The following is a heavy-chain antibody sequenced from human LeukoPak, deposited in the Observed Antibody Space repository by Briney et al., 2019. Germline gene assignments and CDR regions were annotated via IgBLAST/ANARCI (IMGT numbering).Heavy chain of an antibody. V-gene: IGHV3-66*02. CDR3: ARALSDRIAVAGPYWYFDL. CDR2: IYSGGST. J-gene: IGHJ2*01. Sequence: GRSLRLSCAASGFTVSSNYMSWVRQAPGKGLEWVSVIYSGGSTYYADSVKGRFTISRDNSKNTLYLQMNSLRAEDTAVYYCARALSDRIAVAGPYWYFDLWGRGTLVTVSS. D-gene: IGHD6-19*01. CDR1: GFTVSSNY.